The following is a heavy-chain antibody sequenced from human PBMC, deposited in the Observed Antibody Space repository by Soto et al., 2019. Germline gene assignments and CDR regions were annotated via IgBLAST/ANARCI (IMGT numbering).Heavy chain of an antibody. V-gene: IGHV1-46*01. CDR3: ARATGDYDILTGPMDV. D-gene: IGHD3-9*01. Sequence: ASVKVSCKASGYTFTSYYMHWVRQAPGQGLEWMGIINPSGGSTSYAQKFQGRVTMTRDTSTSTVYMELSSLRSEDTAVYYCARATGDYDILTGPMDVWGKGTTVTVSS. CDR2: INPSGGST. J-gene: IGHJ6*03. CDR1: GYTFTSYY.